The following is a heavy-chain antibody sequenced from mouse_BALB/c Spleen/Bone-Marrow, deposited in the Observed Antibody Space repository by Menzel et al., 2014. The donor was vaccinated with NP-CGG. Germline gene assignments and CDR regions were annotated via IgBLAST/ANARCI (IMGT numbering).Heavy chain of an antibody. Sequence: QVQLQQSGPELVKPGASVKMSCKASGYTFTDYCMHWVKQRPGQGLEWIGWINPNNGDTMYYQKFKGKATLTADKSSSTAYMQRSRLTAEDAAVYCCSSSCDYYHFDYWGQGTTLTVSS. CDR2: INPNNGDT. CDR3: SSSCDYYHFDY. D-gene: IGHD1-1*01. J-gene: IGHJ2*01. CDR1: GYTFTDYC. V-gene: IGHV1-84*01.